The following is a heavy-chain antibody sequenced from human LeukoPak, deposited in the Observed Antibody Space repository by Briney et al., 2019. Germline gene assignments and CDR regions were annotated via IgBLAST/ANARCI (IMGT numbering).Heavy chain of an antibody. Sequence: LSLTCTVSGASINSGGSYWSWIRQAPGKGLEWVSIIYSGGTTYYADSVEGRFTVSRDSSKNTLYLQMNNLRSEDTAVYYCARVGTTTLAYYWGQGTLVTVSS. CDR3: ARVGTTTLAYY. CDR1: GASINSGGSY. V-gene: IGHV3-53*01. D-gene: IGHD1-26*01. CDR2: IYSGGTT. J-gene: IGHJ4*02.